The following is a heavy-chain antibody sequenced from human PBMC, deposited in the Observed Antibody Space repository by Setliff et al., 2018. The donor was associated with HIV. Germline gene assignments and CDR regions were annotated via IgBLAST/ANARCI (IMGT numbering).Heavy chain of an antibody. Sequence: SETLSLTCTVSGGSISSGSYYWSWTRQPAGKRLEWIGRIYSTGSTNYNPSLKSRVTISVDTSKNQFSLKLNSVTAADTAVYYCGGNGYYSIDYWGQGTLVTVSS. D-gene: IGHD3-22*01. J-gene: IGHJ4*02. CDR1: GGSISSGSYY. CDR3: GGNGYYSIDY. V-gene: IGHV4-61*02. CDR2: IYSTGST.